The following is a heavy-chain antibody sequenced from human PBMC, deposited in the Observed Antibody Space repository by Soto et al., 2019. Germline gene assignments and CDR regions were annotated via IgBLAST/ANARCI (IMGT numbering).Heavy chain of an antibody. CDR1: GFSLTTTSMG. Sequence: QITLKKSGPPLVRPAQTLTLTCAFSGFSLTTTSMGVAWIRQPPGKALEWFALIYWDDDQRYSPSLKDRLTISKDTSRSRVVLTISNMNPEDTGTYFCAHAGDYDLLSFDHWGPGTLVTVSS. CDR3: AHAGDYDLLSFDH. J-gene: IGHJ4*02. D-gene: IGHD4-17*01. CDR2: IYWDDDQ. V-gene: IGHV2-5*02.